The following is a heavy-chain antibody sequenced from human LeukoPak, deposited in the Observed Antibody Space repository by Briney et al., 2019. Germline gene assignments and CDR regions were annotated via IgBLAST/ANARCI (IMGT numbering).Heavy chain of an antibody. Sequence: GGSLRLSCTASGFIVTNNYINWVRQAPGKGLEWVSLVYSGGSTYYADSVKGRFTISRDNSKNMVYLQMNSLRAEGTAMYYCARDPPAVLIDTYGWGQGTLVTVSS. D-gene: IGHD2-8*01. CDR3: ARDPPAVLIDTYG. CDR2: VYSGGST. CDR1: GFIVTNNY. J-gene: IGHJ4*02. V-gene: IGHV3-66*01.